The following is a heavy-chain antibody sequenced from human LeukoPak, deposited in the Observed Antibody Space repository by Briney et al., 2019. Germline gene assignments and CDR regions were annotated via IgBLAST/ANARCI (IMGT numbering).Heavy chain of an antibody. CDR2: IIPMFGIA. J-gene: IGHJ4*02. Sequence: SSVKVSCKASGGTFSRYAISWMRQAPGQGLEWMGGIIPMFGIANYAQKFQGRVTITADESTSTAYMELSSLRSEDTAVYYCARDRPYTGGWRGFDYWGQGTLVTVSS. CDR1: GGTFSRYA. CDR3: ARDRPYTGGWRGFDY. V-gene: IGHV1-69*01. D-gene: IGHD6-19*01.